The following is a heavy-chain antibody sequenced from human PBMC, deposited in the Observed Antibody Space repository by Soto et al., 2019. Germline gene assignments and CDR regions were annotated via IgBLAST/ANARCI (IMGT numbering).Heavy chain of an antibody. J-gene: IGHJ3*02. CDR2: IYYSGST. CDR1: GGSISSSSYY. V-gene: IGHV4-39*01. D-gene: IGHD6-19*01. CDR3: ARKLAGTAFDI. Sequence: SETLSLTCTVSGGSISSSSYYWGWIRQPPGKGLEWIGSIYYSGSTYYNPSLKSRVTISVDTSKNQFSLKLSSVTAADTAVYYCARKLAGTAFDIWGQGTMVTVSS.